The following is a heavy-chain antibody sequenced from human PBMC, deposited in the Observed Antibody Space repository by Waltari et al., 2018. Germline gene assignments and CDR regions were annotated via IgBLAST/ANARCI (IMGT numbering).Heavy chain of an antibody. Sequence: EVQLVETGGALIHPGGSLRLSCAASEFIFRNNYLAWVRQAPGKGLGWVSVIYAGGGSDSADSVRGRFTISRDNSKNTLYLEMNALRPDDTAVYYCATLGAYLGAFEVWGRGTMVTVSS. CDR3: ATLGAYLGAFEV. J-gene: IGHJ3*01. D-gene: IGHD3-16*01. V-gene: IGHV3-53*02. CDR2: IYAGGGS. CDR1: EFIFRNNY.